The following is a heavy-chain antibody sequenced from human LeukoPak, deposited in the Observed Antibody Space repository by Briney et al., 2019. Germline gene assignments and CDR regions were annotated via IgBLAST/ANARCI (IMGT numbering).Heavy chain of an antibody. Sequence: SGPTLVKPPQTLTLTCTFSGFSLSTSGVGVGWIRQPPGKALEWLALIYWDDDKRYSPSLKSRLTITKDTSKNQVVLTMTNMDPVDTATYYCAHRPAIAAAGTPLGYWGQGTLVTVSS. J-gene: IGHJ4*02. CDR2: IYWDDDK. V-gene: IGHV2-5*02. CDR1: GFSLSTSGVG. D-gene: IGHD6-13*01. CDR3: AHRPAIAAAGTPLGY.